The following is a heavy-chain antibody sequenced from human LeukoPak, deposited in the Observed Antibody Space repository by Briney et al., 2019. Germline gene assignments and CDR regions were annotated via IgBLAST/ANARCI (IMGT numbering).Heavy chain of an antibody. Sequence: ASVKVSCKASGGTFNSYAISWVRQAPGQGLEWMGWINPNSGGTNYAQKFQGRVTMTRDTSISTAYMELSRLRSDDTAVYYCASSIAVAGTGFDYWGQGTLVTVSS. CDR1: GGTFNSYA. V-gene: IGHV1-2*02. J-gene: IGHJ4*02. CDR2: INPNSGGT. CDR3: ASSIAVAGTGFDY. D-gene: IGHD6-19*01.